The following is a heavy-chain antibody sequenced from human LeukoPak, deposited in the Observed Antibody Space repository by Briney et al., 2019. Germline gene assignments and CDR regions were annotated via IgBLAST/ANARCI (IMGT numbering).Heavy chain of an antibody. J-gene: IGHJ4*02. V-gene: IGHV4-59*01. Sequence: SETLSLTCTVSGSSISNWYWSWIRQPPGKGLEWIGHIYDSGTTNYNPSLKTRVTISLDTSKNQVSLKLRSVTAADTAIYYCARETSLPGYSGGLGFNYWGQGTLVTVSS. D-gene: IGHD6-19*01. CDR1: GSSISNWY. CDR3: ARETSLPGYSGGLGFNY. CDR2: IYDSGTT.